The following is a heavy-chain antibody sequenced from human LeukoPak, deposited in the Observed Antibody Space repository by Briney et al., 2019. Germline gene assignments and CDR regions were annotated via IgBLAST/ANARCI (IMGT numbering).Heavy chain of an antibody. CDR1: GFTFSSYA. D-gene: IGHD3-10*01. V-gene: IGHV3-23*01. CDR3: AKASWVSSADAVL. Sequence: GGSLRLSCVASGFTFSSYAMSWVRQAPARGLGWVSSLRGDGETFYADSVKGRFTLSRDDSRNTVFLHLNNLRVEDTALYYCAKASWVSSADAVLWGQGTVVTVS. J-gene: IGHJ4*02. CDR2: LRGDGET.